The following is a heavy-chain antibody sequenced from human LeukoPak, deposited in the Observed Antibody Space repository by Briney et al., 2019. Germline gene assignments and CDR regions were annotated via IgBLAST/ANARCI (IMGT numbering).Heavy chain of an antibody. Sequence: SETLSLTCTVSGDSISSSSYYWGWIRQPPGKGLEWIGSIYYSGSTYCSPSLKSRLTISVDTSKNQFSLRLTSVTAADTAVYYCASAPRRGSIGGLDYWGQGILVTVSS. D-gene: IGHD3-10*01. J-gene: IGHJ4*02. CDR1: GDSISSSSYY. V-gene: IGHV4-39*01. CDR3: ASAPRRGSIGGLDY. CDR2: IYYSGST.